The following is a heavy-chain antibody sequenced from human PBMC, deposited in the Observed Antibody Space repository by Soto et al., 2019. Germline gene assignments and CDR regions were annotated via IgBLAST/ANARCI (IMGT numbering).Heavy chain of an antibody. D-gene: IGHD6-6*01. CDR1: GYTFTSYD. CDR3: AREFPIAARRYWFDP. Sequence: ASVKVSCTASGYTFTSYDINWVRQATGQGLEWMGWMNPNSGNTGYAQKFQGRVTMTRNTSISTAYMELSSLRSEDTAVYYCAREFPIAARRYWFDPWGQGILVTVSS. CDR2: MNPNSGNT. J-gene: IGHJ5*02. V-gene: IGHV1-8*01.